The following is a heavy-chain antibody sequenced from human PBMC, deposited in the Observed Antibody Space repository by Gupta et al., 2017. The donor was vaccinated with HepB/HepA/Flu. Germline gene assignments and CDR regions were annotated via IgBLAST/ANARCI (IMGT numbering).Heavy chain of an antibody. D-gene: IGHD3-22*01. V-gene: IGHV3-48*03. CDR3: AREDDSGGYYYGKLDY. CDR2: ISSSGSKV. CDR1: GFTFSSYE. J-gene: IGHJ4*02. Sequence: EVQLVESGGGLVQPGGSLRLSCAASGFTFSSYEMNWVPQAPGKGLEWVSYISSSGSKVFYADSVKGRFSISRDNAKNSVYLQMNSLRVEDTAVYYCAREDDSGGYYYGKLDYWGQGTLVTVSS.